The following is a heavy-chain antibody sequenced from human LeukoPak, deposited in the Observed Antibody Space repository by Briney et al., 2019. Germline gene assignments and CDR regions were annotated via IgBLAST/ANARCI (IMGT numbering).Heavy chain of an antibody. J-gene: IGHJ3*02. CDR1: GFTFSSYA. CDR3: ASQLGYCSSTSCYIDAFDI. D-gene: IGHD2-2*02. V-gene: IGHV3-23*01. CDR2: ISGSGGST. Sequence: PGGSLRLSCAASGFTFSSYAMSWVRQAPGKGLEWVSAISGSGGSTYYADSVKGRFTISRDNSKNTLYLQMNSLRAEDTAVYYCASQLGYCSSTSCYIDAFDIWGQGTMVTVSS.